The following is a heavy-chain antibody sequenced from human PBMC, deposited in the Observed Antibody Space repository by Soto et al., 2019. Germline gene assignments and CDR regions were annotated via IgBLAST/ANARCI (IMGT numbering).Heavy chain of an antibody. V-gene: IGHV3-74*01. CDR3: ARDSIVGVTENQNHPFDY. J-gene: IGHJ4*02. D-gene: IGHD1-26*01. Sequence: GGSLRLSCAASGFTFSSYWMHWVRQAPGKGLVWVSRINSDGSSTSYADSVKGRFTISRDNAKNTLYLQMNSLRAEDTAVYYCARDSIVGVTENQNHPFDYWGQGTLVTVSS. CDR2: INSDGSST. CDR1: GFTFSSYW.